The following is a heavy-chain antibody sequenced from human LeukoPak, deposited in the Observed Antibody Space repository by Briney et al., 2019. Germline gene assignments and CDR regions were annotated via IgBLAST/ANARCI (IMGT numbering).Heavy chain of an antibody. CDR1: GFTFSSYA. CDR3: AKDLTMIVVAQFDY. Sequence: PGGSLRLSCAASGFTFSSYAMSWVRQAPGKGLEWVSAISGSGGSTYHADSVKGRFTISRDNSKNTLYLQMNSLRAEDTAVYYCAKDLTMIVVAQFDYWGQGTLVTVSS. V-gene: IGHV3-23*01. J-gene: IGHJ4*02. CDR2: ISGSGGST. D-gene: IGHD3-22*01.